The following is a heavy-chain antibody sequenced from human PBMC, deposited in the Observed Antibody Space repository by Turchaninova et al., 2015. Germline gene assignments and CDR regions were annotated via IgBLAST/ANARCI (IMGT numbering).Heavy chain of an antibody. D-gene: IGHD7-27*01. Sequence: QVQLQQWGAGLLKPSETLSLTCSVYGGSFSGYYRSWIRQPPGKGLEWIGEINHSGSTNYNPSLKSRVTISVDTSKNQFSLKLSSVTAADTAVYYCAGSWGLFDYWGQGTLVTVSS. CDR3: AGSWGLFDY. CDR1: GGSFSGYY. CDR2: INHSGST. V-gene: IGHV4-34*01. J-gene: IGHJ4*02.